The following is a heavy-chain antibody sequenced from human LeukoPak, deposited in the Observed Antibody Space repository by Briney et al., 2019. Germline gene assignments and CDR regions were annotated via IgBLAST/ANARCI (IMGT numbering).Heavy chain of an antibody. CDR1: GGSISSSSYC. CDR3: ARGLAVSSGGTYYFDY. V-gene: IGHV4-61*05. Sequence: PSETLSLTCTVSGGSISSSSYCWGRLRQPPGGGLEWIGYIYYRGSTNYNPSLRRRVTISVDTSKNQFSLKLSSVTAADTAVYYCARGLAVSSGGTYYFDYWGQGTLVTVSS. D-gene: IGHD6-19*01. CDR2: IYYRGST. J-gene: IGHJ4*02.